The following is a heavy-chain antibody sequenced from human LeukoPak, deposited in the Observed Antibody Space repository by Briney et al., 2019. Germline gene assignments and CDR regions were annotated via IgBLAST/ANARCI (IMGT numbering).Heavy chain of an antibody. Sequence: GGSPRLSCAVSGLTVTDNYMSWVRQAPGKGLEWVSVIYPDGSTYHADSVKGRFTTSRDNSKNTLFLQMNTLRANDTAVYHCARTNPVYGDYDYWGQGTLVTVSS. D-gene: IGHD4-17*01. CDR3: ARTNPVYGDYDY. CDR1: GLTVTDNY. V-gene: IGHV3-53*01. J-gene: IGHJ4*02. CDR2: IYPDGST.